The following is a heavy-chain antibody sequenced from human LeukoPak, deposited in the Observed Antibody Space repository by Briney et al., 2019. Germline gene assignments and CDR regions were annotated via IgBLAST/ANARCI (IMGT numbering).Heavy chain of an antibody. CDR2: IYYSGST. CDR1: GGSISSGDYY. D-gene: IGHD4-11*01. Sequence: SQTLSLTCTVSGGSISSGDYYWSWIRQPQGKGLEWIGYIYYSGSTYYNPSLKSRVTISVDTSKNQFSLKLSSVTAADTAVYYCATTGPYGAYFDYWGQGTLVTVSS. V-gene: IGHV4-30-4*08. CDR3: ATTGPYGAYFDY. J-gene: IGHJ4*02.